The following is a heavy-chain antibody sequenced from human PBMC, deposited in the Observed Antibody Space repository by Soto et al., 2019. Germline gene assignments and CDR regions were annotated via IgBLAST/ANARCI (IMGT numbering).Heavy chain of an antibody. CDR2: IYYSGST. Sequence: SETLSLTCTVSGGSISSSSYYWGWIRQPPGKGLEWIGSIYYSGSTYYNPSLKSRVTISVDTSKNQFSLKLSSVTAADTAVYYCARHSYDSSGYYFFYYFDYWGQGTLVTVSS. CDR1: GGSISSSSYY. J-gene: IGHJ4*02. CDR3: ARHSYDSSGYYFFYYFDY. D-gene: IGHD3-22*01. V-gene: IGHV4-39*01.